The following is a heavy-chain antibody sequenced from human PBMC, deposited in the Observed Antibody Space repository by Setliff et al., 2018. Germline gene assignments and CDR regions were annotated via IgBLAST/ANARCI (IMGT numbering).Heavy chain of an antibody. J-gene: IGHJ4*02. CDR1: GGSINSYY. CDR3: TVYNTGSSKDHY. D-gene: IGHD2-8*02. CDR2: INHSGST. V-gene: IGHV4-34*01. Sequence: PSETLSLTCIVSGGSINSYYWNWIRQPPGKGLEWIGEINHSGSTNYNPSLKSRVTISVDTSKNQFSLKLSSVTAADTALYYCTVYNTGSSKDHYWGQGTPVTVSS.